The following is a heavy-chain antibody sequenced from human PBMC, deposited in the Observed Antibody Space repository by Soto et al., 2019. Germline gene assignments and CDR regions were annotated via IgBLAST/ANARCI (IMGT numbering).Heavy chain of an antibody. CDR3: ERDRITMVRGVNRYYYYGMDV. V-gene: IGHV4-38-2*02. CDR2: IYHSGST. Sequence: PSETLSLTCAVSGYSISSGYYWGWIRQPPGKGLEWIGSIYHSGSTYYNPSLKSRVTISVDTSKNQFSLKLSSVTAADTAVYYCERDRITMVRGVNRYYYYGMDVWGQGTTVTVSS. J-gene: IGHJ6*02. D-gene: IGHD3-10*01. CDR1: GYSISSGYY.